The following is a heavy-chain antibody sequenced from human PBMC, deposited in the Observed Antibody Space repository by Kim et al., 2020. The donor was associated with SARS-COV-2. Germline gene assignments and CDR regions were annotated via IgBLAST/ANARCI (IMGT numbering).Heavy chain of an antibody. CDR2: ISFDGSRK. J-gene: IGHJ4*02. D-gene: IGHD2-2*01. CDR1: GFTFSSFA. Sequence: GGSLRLSCAASGFTFSSFAMHWVRQAPGKGLEWVAVISFDGSRKYYTDSVKGRFTISRDNSKNTLYLQMNSLRLDDTAVYYCVRGSLTPAPFDYWGQGTLVTVSS. V-gene: IGHV3-30*04. CDR3: VRGSLTPAPFDY.